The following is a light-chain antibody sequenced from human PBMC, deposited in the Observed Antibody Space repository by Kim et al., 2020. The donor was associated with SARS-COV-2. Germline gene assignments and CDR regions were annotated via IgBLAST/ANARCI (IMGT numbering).Light chain of an antibody. J-gene: IGKJ1*01. CDR1: QSVSSN. CDR3: QQSNNWPRT. Sequence: EIVMTQSPATLSVSPGERATLPCRASQSVSSNLAWYQQKPGQAPRLLIYGASTRATGVPARFRGSGSGTEFTLTISSLQSEDFAVYYCQQSNNWPRTFGQGTKVDIK. V-gene: IGKV3-15*01. CDR2: GAS.